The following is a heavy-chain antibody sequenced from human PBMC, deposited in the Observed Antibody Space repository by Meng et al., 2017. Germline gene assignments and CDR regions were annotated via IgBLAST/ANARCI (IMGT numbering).Heavy chain of an antibody. CDR3: ARAAGVQLPGDFDY. Sequence: SVKVSCKASGGTFSSYSISWVRQAHGQGREGRGEIIPIFGTANYAQKFQGRVTITTDESSSKAYVELSSLRSEDTAVYYCARAAGVQLPGDFDYWGQGTLVTVSS. D-gene: IGHD5-24*01. CDR1: GGTFSSYS. J-gene: IGHJ4*02. CDR2: IIPIFGTA. V-gene: IGHV1-69*05.